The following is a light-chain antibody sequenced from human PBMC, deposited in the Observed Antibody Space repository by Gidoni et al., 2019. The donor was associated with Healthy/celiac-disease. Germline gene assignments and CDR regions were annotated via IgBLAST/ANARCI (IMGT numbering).Light chain of an antibody. CDR2: SNY. CDR1: RSNIGSDY. CDR3: AAWDDSLSGVV. Sequence: QSVLTQPPSASGTPGQRVSISCSGSRSNIGSDYVYWYQQLPGTAPKLLIYSNYQRPSGVPDRFSGSKSGTSASLAISGLRSGDEAGYYCAAWDDSLSGVVFGGGTKLTVL. J-gene: IGLJ2*01. V-gene: IGLV1-47*02.